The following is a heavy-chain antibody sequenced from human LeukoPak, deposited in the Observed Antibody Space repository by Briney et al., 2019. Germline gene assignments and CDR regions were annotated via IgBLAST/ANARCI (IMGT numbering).Heavy chain of an antibody. D-gene: IGHD1-26*01. CDR2: IITILGKT. Sequence: GASVKVSCKASGGSFTFYSISWVRQVPGQGLEWMGRIITILGKTNYAQIFQGRVTITADISSSTAYMEPSRLTSEDTAVYYCAIEERGAIGYWGQGTLVTVSS. CDR3: AIEERGAIGY. CDR1: GGSFTFYS. V-gene: IGHV1-69*02. J-gene: IGHJ4*02.